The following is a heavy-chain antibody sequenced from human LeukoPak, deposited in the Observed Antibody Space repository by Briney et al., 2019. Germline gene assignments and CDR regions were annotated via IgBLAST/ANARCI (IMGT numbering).Heavy chain of an antibody. CDR1: GFTFSSYD. CDR2: IGTAGDT. J-gene: IGHJ3*02. V-gene: IGHV3-13*01. CDR3: ARVSGWDDAFDI. Sequence: GGSLRLSCAASGFTFSSYDMHWVRQATGKGLEWVSAIGTAGDTYYPGSVKGRFTISRENAQNSLYLQMNSLRAGDTAVYYCARVSGWDDAFDIWGQGTMVTVSS. D-gene: IGHD6-19*01.